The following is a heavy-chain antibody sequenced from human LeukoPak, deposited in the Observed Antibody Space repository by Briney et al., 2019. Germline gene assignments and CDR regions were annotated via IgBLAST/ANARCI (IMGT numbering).Heavy chain of an antibody. Sequence: GGSLRLSCSASGFTFNNYALHWVRQAPGKGLEYVSGINGDGGSTYYADSVKGRFTISRDNSKNTLYLQMSSLRAVDTAVYYCVKSCRGYSGYDHGGYYYYGMDVWGQGTTVTVSS. V-gene: IGHV3-64D*06. CDR2: INGDGGST. J-gene: IGHJ6*02. CDR3: VKSCRGYSGYDHGGYYYYGMDV. D-gene: IGHD5-12*01. CDR1: GFTFNNYA.